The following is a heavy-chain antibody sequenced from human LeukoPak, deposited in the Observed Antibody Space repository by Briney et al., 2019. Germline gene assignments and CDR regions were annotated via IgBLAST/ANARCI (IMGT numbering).Heavy chain of an antibody. Sequence: GGSLRLSCAASGFTFNSYGMSWVRQAPEKGVEWVSATSGSGGSTYYADSVKGRFTISRDNSKNTLYLQMNSLRAEDTAVYYCAKDEEGASDYWGQGTLVTVSS. CDR3: AKDEEGASDY. J-gene: IGHJ4*02. CDR2: TSGSGGST. D-gene: IGHD1-26*01. CDR1: GFTFNSYG. V-gene: IGHV3-23*01.